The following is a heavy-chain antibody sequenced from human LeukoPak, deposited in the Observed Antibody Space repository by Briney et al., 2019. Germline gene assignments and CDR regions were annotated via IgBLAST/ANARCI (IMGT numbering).Heavy chain of an antibody. CDR3: ARGYCRSTSCHEPPLYGMDV. Sequence: ASVKVSCKASGYTFTNYGFSWVRQAPGQGLEWMGWISTYSGNTNYAQQVQGRVTMTSDTSTSTVYMELRSLRSDDTAVYYCARGYCRSTSCHEPPLYGMDVWGQGTAVTVS. CDR2: ISTYSGNT. J-gene: IGHJ6*02. D-gene: IGHD2-2*01. V-gene: IGHV1-18*04. CDR1: GYTFTNYG.